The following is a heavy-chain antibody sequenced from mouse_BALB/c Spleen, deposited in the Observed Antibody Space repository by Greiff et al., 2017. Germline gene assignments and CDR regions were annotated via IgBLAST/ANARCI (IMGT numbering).Heavy chain of an antibody. Sequence: VQRVESGPGLVAPSQSLSITCTVSGFSLTGYGVNWVRQPPGKGLEWLGMIWGDGSTDYNSALKSRLSISKDNSKSQVFLKMNSLQTDDTARYYCARDYYDYDGDYYAMDYWGQGTSVTVSS. CDR1: GFSLTGYG. D-gene: IGHD2-4*01. CDR3: ARDYYDYDGDYYAMDY. CDR2: IWGDGST. V-gene: IGHV2-6-7*01. J-gene: IGHJ4*01.